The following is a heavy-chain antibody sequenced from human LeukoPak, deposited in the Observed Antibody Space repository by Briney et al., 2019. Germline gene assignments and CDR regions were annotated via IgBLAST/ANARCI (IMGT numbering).Heavy chain of an antibody. CDR1: GFTVSSYA. V-gene: IGHV3-23*01. Sequence: GGSLRLSCAASGFTVSSYAMSWVRQAPGKGLEWVSGISGSGGSTYYADSVKGRFTISRDNSKNTLYLQMTSLRAEDTAVYYCAKDQVWIVVGSFDYWGQGTLVTVSS. J-gene: IGHJ4*02. CDR2: ISGSGGST. D-gene: IGHD3-22*01. CDR3: AKDQVWIVVGSFDY.